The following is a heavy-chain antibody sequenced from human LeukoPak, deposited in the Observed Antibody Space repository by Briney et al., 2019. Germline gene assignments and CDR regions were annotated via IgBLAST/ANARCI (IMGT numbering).Heavy chain of an antibody. Sequence: GATVKVSCKASGYTFTGYYIHWVRQAPGQGLEWMGRINPKSGVTNYAQKFQGRVTMTRDTYISTAYIDLSSLTYDDRAFYYCTRSSMVDAASPGTWGQGTLVTVSS. CDR3: TRSSMVDAASPGT. J-gene: IGHJ5*02. V-gene: IGHV1-2*06. CDR2: INPKSGVT. D-gene: IGHD2-15*01. CDR1: GYTFTGYY.